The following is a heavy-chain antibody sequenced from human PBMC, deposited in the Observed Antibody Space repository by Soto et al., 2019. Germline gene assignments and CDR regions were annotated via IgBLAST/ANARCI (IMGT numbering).Heavy chain of an antibody. CDR3: ATFRTVTGPGSGRASDY. CDR2: ISSSGGTT. D-gene: IGHD6-19*01. J-gene: IGHJ4*02. Sequence: GGSLRLSCATSGFNFNNYAMSWVRQAPGERLEGVSFISSSGGTTYYADSVKGRFTISRDNSRNTVFLQMSTLGAEDTAIYYCATFRTVTGPGSGRASDYWGQGTGVSVSS. CDR1: GFNFNNYA. V-gene: IGHV3-23*01.